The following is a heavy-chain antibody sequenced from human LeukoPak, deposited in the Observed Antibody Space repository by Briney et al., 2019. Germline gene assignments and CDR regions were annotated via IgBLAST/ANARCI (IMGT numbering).Heavy chain of an antibody. CDR3: AKEGEYYSESGNLVDASDV. V-gene: IGHV1-69*06. D-gene: IGHD3-10*01. CDR2: IAPISGTP. Sequence: SVKVSCKASGGTFTHYVISWVRQAPGQGLEWMGGIAPISGTPMYAQRFQDRVTITADTSTYTAYLEMSSLTSEDTAMYYCAKEGEYYSESGNLVDASDVWGQGTMVTVSA. CDR1: GGTFTHYV. J-gene: IGHJ3*01.